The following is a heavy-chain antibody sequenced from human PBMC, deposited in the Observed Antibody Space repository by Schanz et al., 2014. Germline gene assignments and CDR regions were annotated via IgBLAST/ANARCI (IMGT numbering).Heavy chain of an antibody. CDR3: ARGGPAYYFDD. J-gene: IGHJ4*02. CDR1: GFSVGNKY. V-gene: IGHV3-66*01. CDR2: IYIDGNT. Sequence: EVQLVESGGGLVQPGGSLRLSCAASGFSVGNKYMNWVRQAPGKGLEWVSFIYIDGNTYYADSVKGRFTISRGNSKNTVYSQMNSLRAEDTAVCDCARGGPAYYFDDWGQGTLVTVSS.